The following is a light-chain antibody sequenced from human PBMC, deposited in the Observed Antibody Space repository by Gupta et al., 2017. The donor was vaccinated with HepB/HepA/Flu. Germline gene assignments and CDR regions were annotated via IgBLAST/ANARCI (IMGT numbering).Light chain of an antibody. V-gene: IGLV4-69*02. CDR2: VNSDGSD. CDR3: QTWGTGSNLVI. Sequence: QLVLTHSPSASASLGASVTLPCTLSSGHSSYAIAWHQQHPEKGPRFGMKVNSDGSDNKGDGTPDRFSGSSSGTERYLIIASLQAEDEADYYCQTWGTGSNLVIFGGGTNLTVL. J-gene: IGLJ2*01. CDR1: SGHSSYA.